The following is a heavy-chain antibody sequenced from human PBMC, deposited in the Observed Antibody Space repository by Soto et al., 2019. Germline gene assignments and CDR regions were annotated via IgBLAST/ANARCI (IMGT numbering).Heavy chain of an antibody. D-gene: IGHD1-26*01. CDR1: GDRFTDYY. V-gene: IGHV1-2*04. J-gene: IGHJ6*03. CDR2: INPNSGVT. CDR3: ARESGGATAPLDYYYFYMDV. Sequence: QVQLVQSGAEVKEPGASVTVSCRASGDRFTDYYMHWVRQAPGQGLEWMGWINPNSGVTKYAQKFQGWVTSTRDTSIRTVYMQLRRLRFDDTAIYYCARESGGATAPLDYYYFYMDVWGTGTTVTVSS.